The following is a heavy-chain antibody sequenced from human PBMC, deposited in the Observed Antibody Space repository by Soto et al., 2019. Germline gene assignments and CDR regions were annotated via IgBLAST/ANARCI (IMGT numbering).Heavy chain of an antibody. CDR2: ISSSGSTI. CDR3: AREMTTVTTWAAFDI. CDR1: GFTFSDYY. J-gene: IGHJ3*02. D-gene: IGHD4-17*01. Sequence: GGSLRLSCAASGFTFSDYYMSWIRQAPGKGLEWVSYISSSGSTIYYADSVEGRFTISRDNAKNSLYLQMNSLRAEDTAVYYCAREMTTVTTWAAFDIWGQGTMVNVSS. V-gene: IGHV3-11*01.